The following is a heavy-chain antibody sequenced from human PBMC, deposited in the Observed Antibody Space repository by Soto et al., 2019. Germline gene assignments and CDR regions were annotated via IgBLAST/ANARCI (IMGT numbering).Heavy chain of an antibody. Sequence: GGSLRLSCAASGFDFGDYYMSWSRLAPGKGLEWISYISDSGSPLDYADSVKGRFSISRDNARKSVYLQRNNLRADDTALYFCARDIRGYGMDVWGQGTTVTVSS. J-gene: IGHJ6*02. CDR3: ARDIRGYGMDV. CDR1: GFDFGDYY. V-gene: IGHV3-11*01. CDR2: ISDSGSPL. D-gene: IGHD3-10*01.